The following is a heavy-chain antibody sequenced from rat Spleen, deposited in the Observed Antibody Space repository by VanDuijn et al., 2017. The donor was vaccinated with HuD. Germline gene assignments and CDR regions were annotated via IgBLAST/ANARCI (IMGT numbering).Heavy chain of an antibody. J-gene: IGHJ4*01. V-gene: IGHV5-7*01. CDR2: MLSDGGRN. CDR1: GFTFSDYY. Sequence: EVQLVESDGGLVQPGRSLKLSCAASGFTFSDYYMAWVRQAPTKGLEWVATMLSDGGRNFYRYSFNGRFTISRDNAKSYLYLQMDSLRSADTATYYCARHASGYGVMDALGQGASVTVSS. CDR3: ARHASGYGVMDA. D-gene: IGHD4-3*01.